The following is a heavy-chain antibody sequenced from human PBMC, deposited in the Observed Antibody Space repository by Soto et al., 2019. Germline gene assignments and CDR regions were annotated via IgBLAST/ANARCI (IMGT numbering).Heavy chain of an antibody. CDR2: ISSSSSTI. D-gene: IGHD6-13*01. Sequence: EVQLVESGGGLVQPGGSLRLSCAASGFTFSSYSMNWVRQAPGKGLEWVSYISSSSSTIYYADSVKGRFTISRDNAKNSLYLQMNSLRAEDTAVYYCARMEAAAGRGVWFDPWGQGTLVTVSS. CDR3: ARMEAAAGRGVWFDP. J-gene: IGHJ5*02. V-gene: IGHV3-48*01. CDR1: GFTFSSYS.